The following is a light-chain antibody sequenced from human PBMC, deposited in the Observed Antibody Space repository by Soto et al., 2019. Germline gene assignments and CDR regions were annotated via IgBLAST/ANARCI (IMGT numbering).Light chain of an antibody. CDR3: AAWDDSLNGPV. CDR1: SPNIGSNT. Sequence: QAVVTQPPSASGTPGQRVTISCSGGSPNIGSNTVNWYQHLPGTTPKLLIYGNNQRPLGVPARFSVSKSGTSASLAISGLQSEDEADYYCAAWDDSLNGPVFGGGTKLTVL. CDR2: GNN. V-gene: IGLV1-44*01. J-gene: IGLJ2*01.